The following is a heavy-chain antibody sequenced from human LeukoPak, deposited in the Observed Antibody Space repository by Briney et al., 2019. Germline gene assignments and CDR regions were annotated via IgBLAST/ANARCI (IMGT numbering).Heavy chain of an antibody. D-gene: IGHD1-20*01. CDR3: ARGDNWNPFDY. J-gene: IGHJ4*02. V-gene: IGHV4-30-2*01. CDR1: GGSISSGGYS. Sequence: SETLSLTCAVSGGSISSGGYSWSWIRQPPGKGLEWIGYIYHSGSIYYNPSLKSRVTISVDRSKNQFSLKLSSVTAADTAVYYCARGDNWNPFDYWGQGTLVTVSS. CDR2: IYHSGSI.